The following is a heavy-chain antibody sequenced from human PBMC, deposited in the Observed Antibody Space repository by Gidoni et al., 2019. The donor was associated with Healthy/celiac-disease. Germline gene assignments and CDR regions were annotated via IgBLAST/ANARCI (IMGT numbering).Heavy chain of an antibody. D-gene: IGHD3-10*01. CDR3: ARDLVVRGVKED. V-gene: IGHV3-74*01. CDR2: IKSDGSST. Sequence: EVQLVGSGGGLVQPGVALRLASAASGFAFSRYWMHWVRQAPGKGLVWVSSIKSDGSSTSYADSVKGRFTISRDNAKNTLYLQMNSRRAEDTAVYYCARDLVVRGVKEDWGQGTLVTVSS. CDR1: GFAFSRYW. J-gene: IGHJ4*02.